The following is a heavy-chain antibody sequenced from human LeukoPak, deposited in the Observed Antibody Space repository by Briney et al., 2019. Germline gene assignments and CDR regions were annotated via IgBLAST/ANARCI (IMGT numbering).Heavy chain of an antibody. D-gene: IGHD3-10*01. Sequence: GASLQISCEGSGYSFTSYWICWLRQIPGKGLEWIAIIYPGDSDTRYSPSFQGQVTISADKYISTAYLQWSRLKASDTAMYYCARHVNYYGSRFDYWGQGTLVTVSS. V-gene: IGHV5-51*01. CDR1: GYSFTSYW. CDR2: IYPGDSDT. CDR3: ARHVNYYGSRFDY. J-gene: IGHJ4*02.